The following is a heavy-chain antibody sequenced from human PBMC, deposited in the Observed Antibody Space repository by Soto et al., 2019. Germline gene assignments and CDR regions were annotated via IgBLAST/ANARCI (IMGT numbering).Heavy chain of an antibody. D-gene: IGHD1-26*01. CDR2: ISYDGSNK. Sequence: QVQLVESGGGVVQPGRSLRLSCAASGFTFSSYAMHWVRQAPVKRLEWVAVISYDGSNKYYADSVKGRFTISRDNSKNTLYLQMNSLRAEDTAVYYCARDLLRYSGSYVFDYWGQGTLVTVSS. CDR3: ARDLLRYSGSYVFDY. V-gene: IGHV3-30-3*01. J-gene: IGHJ4*02. CDR1: GFTFSSYA.